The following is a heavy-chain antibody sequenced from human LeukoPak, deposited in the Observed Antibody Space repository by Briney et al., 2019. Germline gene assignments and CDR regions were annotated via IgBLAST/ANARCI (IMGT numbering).Heavy chain of an antibody. V-gene: IGHV3-7*01. CDR1: GFTFSSYW. CDR3: ARDIVVVPAAPHYFDY. D-gene: IGHD2-2*01. Sequence: GGSLRLSCAASGFTFSSYWMSWVRQAPEKGLEWVTNIKQDGSEKYYVDSVKGRFTISRDNAKNSLYLQMNSLRAEDTAVYYCARDIVVVPAAPHYFDYWGQGTLVTVSS. CDR2: IKQDGSEK. J-gene: IGHJ4*02.